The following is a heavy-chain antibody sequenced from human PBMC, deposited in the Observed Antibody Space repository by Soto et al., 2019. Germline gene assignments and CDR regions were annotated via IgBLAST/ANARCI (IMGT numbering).Heavy chain of an antibody. Sequence: PSETLSLTCTVSGGSISTYYWSWVRQSPGKGLEWIGYIFYSDNTNYNPSLKSRVTISVDTSKNQFSLKLTSVTAADTAVYFCARGGETYYDFWSGFSPIDYWGQGPLVTVSS. V-gene: IGHV4-59*01. CDR2: IFYSDNT. CDR1: GGSISTYY. CDR3: ARGGETYYDFWSGFSPIDY. J-gene: IGHJ4*02. D-gene: IGHD3-3*01.